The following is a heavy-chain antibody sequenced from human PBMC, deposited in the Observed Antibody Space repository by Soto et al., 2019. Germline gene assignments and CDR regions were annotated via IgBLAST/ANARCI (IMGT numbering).Heavy chain of an antibody. J-gene: IGHJ6*02. Sequence: ASVKVSCKASGGTFSSYAISWVRQAPGQGLEWMGGIIPIFGTANYAQKFQGRVTITADESTSTAYMELSSLRSEDTAVYYCARKGVAGTHYYCGMDVWGQGTTVTVSS. CDR2: IIPIFGTA. V-gene: IGHV1-69*13. CDR1: GGTFSSYA. D-gene: IGHD6-19*01. CDR3: ARKGVAGTHYYCGMDV.